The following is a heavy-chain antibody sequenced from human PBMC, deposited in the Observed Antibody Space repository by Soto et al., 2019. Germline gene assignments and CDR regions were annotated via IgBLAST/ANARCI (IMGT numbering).Heavy chain of an antibody. CDR2: MNPNSGNT. Sequence: GASVKVSCKASGYTFTSYDINWVRQATGQGLEWMGWMNPNSGNTGYAQKFQGRVTMTRNTSISTAYMELSSLRSGDTAVYYCARRRTPRITIFGVAPGIKGMDVWGQGTTVTVSS. CDR1: GYTFTSYD. CDR3: ARRRTPRITIFGVAPGIKGMDV. V-gene: IGHV1-8*01. D-gene: IGHD3-3*01. J-gene: IGHJ6*02.